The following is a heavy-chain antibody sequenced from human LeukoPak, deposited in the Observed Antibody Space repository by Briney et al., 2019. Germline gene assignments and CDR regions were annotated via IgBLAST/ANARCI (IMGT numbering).Heavy chain of an antibody. V-gene: IGHV1-69*05. D-gene: IGHD5-24*01. CDR2: IIPIFGTA. Sequence: SVKVSCKAPGGTFSSYAISWVRQAPGQGLEWMGGIIPIFGTANYAQKFQGRVTMTRYTSISTAYMELSSLRSEDTAVYYCARGTPPSVGDGYNIDYWGQGTLVTVSS. CDR3: ARGTPPSVGDGYNIDY. J-gene: IGHJ4*02. CDR1: GGTFSSYA.